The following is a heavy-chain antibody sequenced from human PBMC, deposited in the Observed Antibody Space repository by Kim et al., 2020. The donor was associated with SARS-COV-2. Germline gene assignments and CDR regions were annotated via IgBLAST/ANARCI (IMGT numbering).Heavy chain of an antibody. V-gene: IGHV3-30*04. Sequence: GGSLRLSCAASGFTFSNYALHWVRQAPGKGLEWVSVISSDGTNTYYADSVKGRFTISRDNSKDTLYLQMNSLRTDDTAVYYCATDLALGVASAYFCGMYV. CDR2: ISSDGTNT. CDR3: ATDLALGVASAYFCGMYV. J-gene: IGHJ6*01. CDR1: GFTFSNYA. D-gene: IGHD3-16*01.